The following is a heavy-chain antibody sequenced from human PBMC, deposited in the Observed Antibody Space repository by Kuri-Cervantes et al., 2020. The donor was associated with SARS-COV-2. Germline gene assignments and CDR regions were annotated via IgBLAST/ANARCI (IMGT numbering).Heavy chain of an antibody. J-gene: IGHJ4*02. D-gene: IGHD6-13*01. CDR2: IRSKANSYAT. Sequence: GGSLRLSCAASGFTFSGSAMHWVRQASGKGLEWVGRIRSKANSYATAYAASVKGRFTISRDDSKNTAYLQMNSLKTEDTAVYYCAKIAAAGTTGGYYFDYWGQGTLVTVSS. V-gene: IGHV3-73*01. CDR3: AKIAAAGTTGGYYFDY. CDR1: GFTFSGSA.